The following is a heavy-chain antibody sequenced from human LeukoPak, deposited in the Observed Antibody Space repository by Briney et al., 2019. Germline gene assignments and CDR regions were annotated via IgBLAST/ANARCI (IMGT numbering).Heavy chain of an antibody. D-gene: IGHD3-22*01. V-gene: IGHV3-53*01. CDR1: GFTVSSNY. CDR3: ARDLSGGHPSTRYYYDSSGYQP. J-gene: IGHJ5*02. Sequence: GGSLRLSCAASGFTVSSNYMSWVRQAPGKGLEWVLVIYSGGSTYYADSVKGRSTISRDNSKNTLYLQMNSLRAEDTAVYYCARDLSGGHPSTRYYYDSSGYQPWGQGTLVTVSS. CDR2: IYSGGST.